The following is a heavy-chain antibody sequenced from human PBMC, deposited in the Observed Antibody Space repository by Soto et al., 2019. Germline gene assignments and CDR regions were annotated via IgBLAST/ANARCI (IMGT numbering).Heavy chain of an antibody. D-gene: IGHD5-12*01. J-gene: IGHJ5*02. CDR1: GYTFTSYG. Sequence: ASVKVSCKASGYTFTSYGISWVRQAPGQGLEWMGWISAYNGNTNYAQKLQGRVTMTTDTSTSTAYMELRSLRSDDTAVYYCARVKPSREEIKRGWFDPWGQGTLVTVSS. CDR2: ISAYNGNT. V-gene: IGHV1-18*01. CDR3: ARVKPSREEIKRGWFDP.